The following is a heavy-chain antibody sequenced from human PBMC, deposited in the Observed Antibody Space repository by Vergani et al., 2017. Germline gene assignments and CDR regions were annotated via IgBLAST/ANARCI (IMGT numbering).Heavy chain of an antibody. J-gene: IGHJ3*02. CDR2: IYSGGST. CDR1: GFTVSSNY. CDR3: AKKMCWGTHAFDI. Sequence: EVQLVESGGGLVQPGGSLRLSCAASGFTVSSNYMSWVRQAPGKGLEWVSVIYSGGSTYYADSVKGRFTISRDNSKNTLYLQMNSLRAEDTAVYYCAKKMCWGTHAFDIWGQGTMVTVSS. V-gene: IGHV3-66*01. D-gene: IGHD3-16*01.